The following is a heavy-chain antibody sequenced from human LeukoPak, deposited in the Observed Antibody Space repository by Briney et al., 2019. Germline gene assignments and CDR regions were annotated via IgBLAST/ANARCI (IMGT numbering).Heavy chain of an antibody. CDR2: ISSSSSYI. CDR1: GFTFSSYS. CDR3: ARSAGNQLLFSN. J-gene: IGHJ4*02. Sequence: RGSLRLSCAASGFTFSSYSMNWVRQAPGKGLEWVSSISSSSSYIYYADSVKGRFTISRDNAKNSLYLQMNSLRAEDTAVYYCARSAGNQLLFSNWGQGTLVTVSS. D-gene: IGHD2-2*01. V-gene: IGHV3-21*01.